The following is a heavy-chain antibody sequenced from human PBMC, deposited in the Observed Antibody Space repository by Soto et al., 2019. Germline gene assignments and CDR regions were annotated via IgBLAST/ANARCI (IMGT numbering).Heavy chain of an antibody. Sequence: QVQLVQSGAEVKKPGSSVKVSCKASGGTFSSYTISWVRQAPGPGLEWMGRIIPILGIANYAQKFQGRVTITADKSTSTAHMELSSLRAEETAVYYCPSLSCGSLDYWGQGTLLTVSS. CDR3: PSLSCGSLDY. CDR1: GGTFSSYT. CDR2: IIPILGIA. V-gene: IGHV1-69*02. D-gene: IGHD2-15*01. J-gene: IGHJ4*02.